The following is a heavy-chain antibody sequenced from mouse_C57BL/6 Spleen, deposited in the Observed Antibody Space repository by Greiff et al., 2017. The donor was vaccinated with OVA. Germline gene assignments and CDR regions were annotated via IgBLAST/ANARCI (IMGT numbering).Heavy chain of an antibody. CDR2: ISYDGSN. V-gene: IGHV3-6*01. CDR3: ARDNDYDPWFAY. Sequence: EVKLMESGPGLVKPSQSLSLTCSVTGYSITSGYYWNWIRQFPGNKLEWMGYISYDGSNNYNPSLKNRISITRDTSKNQFFLKLNSVTTEDTATYYCARDNDYDPWFAYWGQGTLVTVSA. D-gene: IGHD2-4*01. CDR1: GYSITSGYY. J-gene: IGHJ3*01.